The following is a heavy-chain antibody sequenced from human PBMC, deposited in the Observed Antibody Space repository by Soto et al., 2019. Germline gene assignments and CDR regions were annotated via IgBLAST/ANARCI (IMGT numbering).Heavy chain of an antibody. CDR1: GGTFSSYA. CDR2: IIPIFGTA. J-gene: IGHJ4*02. CDR3: AREVHDSSGYYYVDY. V-gene: IGHV1-69*13. Sequence: SVKVSCKASGGTFSSYAISWVRQAPGQGLEWMGGIIPIFGTANYAQKFQGRVTITADESTSTAYMELSSLRSEDTAVYYCAREVHDSSGYYYVDYWGQGTLVTVSS. D-gene: IGHD3-22*01.